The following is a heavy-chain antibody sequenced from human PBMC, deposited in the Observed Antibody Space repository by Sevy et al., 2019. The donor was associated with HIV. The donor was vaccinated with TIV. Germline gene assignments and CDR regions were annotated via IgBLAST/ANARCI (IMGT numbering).Heavy chain of an antibody. CDR2: INPNSGGT. Sequence: ASVKVSCKASGYTFTGYYMYWVRQAPGQGLAWMGWINPNSGGTNYVQKFQGRVTMTRDTSISTAYMELTRLRSDDTAVYYCARVKDCSSTSCPSGFDYWGQGTLVTVSS. D-gene: IGHD2-2*01. J-gene: IGHJ4*02. V-gene: IGHV1-2*02. CDR1: GYTFTGYY. CDR3: ARVKDCSSTSCPSGFDY.